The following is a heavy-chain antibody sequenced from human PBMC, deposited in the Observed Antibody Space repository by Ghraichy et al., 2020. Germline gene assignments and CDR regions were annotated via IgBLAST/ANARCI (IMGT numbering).Heavy chain of an antibody. CDR2: ISGSGTTT. Sequence: GGSLRLSCVASGFTFRSYAMTWVRQAPGKGLEWVSTISGSGTTTYHADSVKGRFTISRDNSKNTLYLQINSLRAEDTAVYWCAKVMWFGQVWEYYFDSWGRRSLVTVAS. V-gene: IGHV3-23*01. CDR3: AKVMWFGQVWEYYFDS. D-gene: IGHD3-10*01. CDR1: GFTFRSYA. J-gene: IGHJ4*01.